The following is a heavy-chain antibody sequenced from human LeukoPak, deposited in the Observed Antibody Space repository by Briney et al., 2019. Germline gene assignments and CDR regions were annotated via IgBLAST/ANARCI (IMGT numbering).Heavy chain of an antibody. V-gene: IGHV3-48*04. CDR3: ASFSIRTGAYYLDV. D-gene: IGHD2/OR15-2a*01. CDR1: GFTFSTYN. Sequence: GGSLRLSCVASGFTFSTYNMDWVRQAPGKGLEWVSHISPRGTTRYYADSVKGRFTISRDNAKDSLYLKMSSLRVEDSAVYYCASFSIRTGAYYLDVWGKGTTVAVSS. J-gene: IGHJ6*03. CDR2: ISPRGTTR.